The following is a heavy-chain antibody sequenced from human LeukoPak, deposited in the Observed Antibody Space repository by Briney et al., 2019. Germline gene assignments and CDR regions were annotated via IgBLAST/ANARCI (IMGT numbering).Heavy chain of an antibody. CDR2: ISGSGGST. J-gene: IGHJ5*02. V-gene: IGHV3-23*01. D-gene: IGHD4-11*01. CDR3: AKDRYSNYGNWFDP. CDR1: GFTFSSYA. Sequence: GGSLRLSCAASGFTFSSYAMNWVRQAPGKGLEWVSGISGSGGSTYNAASVKGRFTISRDNSKNTLYLQMNSLRAEDTAVYYCAKDRYSNYGNWFDPWGQGTLVTVFS.